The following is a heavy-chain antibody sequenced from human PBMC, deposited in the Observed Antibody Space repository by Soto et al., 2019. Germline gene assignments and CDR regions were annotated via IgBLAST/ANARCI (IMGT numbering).Heavy chain of an antibody. D-gene: IGHD6-19*01. CDR2: IVVGSGNT. V-gene: IGHV1-58*01. J-gene: IGHJ4*02. Sequence: QMQLVQSGPEVKKPVTSVKVSCKASGFTFTSSAVQWVRQARGQRLEWIGWIVVGSGNTNYAQKFQERVTITRDMSTSSAYMELSSLRSEDTAVYYCAAGRSGYSSGWSMDYWGQGTLVTVSS. CDR1: GFTFTSSA. CDR3: AAGRSGYSSGWSMDY.